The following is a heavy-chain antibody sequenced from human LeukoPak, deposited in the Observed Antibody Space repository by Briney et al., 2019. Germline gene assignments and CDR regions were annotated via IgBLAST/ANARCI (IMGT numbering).Heavy chain of an antibody. Sequence: GGSLRLSCAASGFTFSNYGMHWVRQAPGKGLEWVSVISSDGSYKHYADSVKGRFTISRDNSKNTLFLQMNSLRAEDTAVYYCAKDGLWFGDLTYFDSWGQGTLVTVSS. CDR1: GFTFSNYG. CDR2: ISSDGSYK. V-gene: IGHV3-30*18. CDR3: AKDGLWFGDLTYFDS. J-gene: IGHJ4*02. D-gene: IGHD3-10*01.